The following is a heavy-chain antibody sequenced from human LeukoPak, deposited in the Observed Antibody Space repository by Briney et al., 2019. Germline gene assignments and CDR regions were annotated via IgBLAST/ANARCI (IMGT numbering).Heavy chain of an antibody. J-gene: IGHJ4*02. Sequence: ASVKVSCKASGYTFTGYCMHWVRQAPGQGLEWMGWINPNSGGTNYAQKFQGRVTMTRDTSISTAYMELSRLRSDDTAVYYCAKAVAVVLTFFDYWGQGTLVTVSS. CDR2: INPNSGGT. V-gene: IGHV1-2*02. CDR3: AKAVAVVLTFFDY. CDR1: GYTFTGYC. D-gene: IGHD6-19*01.